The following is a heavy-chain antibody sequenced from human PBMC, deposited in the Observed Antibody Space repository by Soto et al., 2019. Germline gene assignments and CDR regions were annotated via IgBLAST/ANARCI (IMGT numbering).Heavy chain of an antibody. J-gene: IGHJ6*04. CDR2: INHSGST. D-gene: IGHD4-17*01. CDR3: ARVSENSDDYASEAP. Sequence: SETLSLTCAVYGGSFSGYYWSWIRQPPGKGLEWIGEINHSGSTNYNPSLKSRVTISVDTSKNQFSLKLSSVTAADTAVYYCARVSENSDDYASEAPWGKGTTDTAPQ. V-gene: IGHV4-34*01. CDR1: GGSFSGYY.